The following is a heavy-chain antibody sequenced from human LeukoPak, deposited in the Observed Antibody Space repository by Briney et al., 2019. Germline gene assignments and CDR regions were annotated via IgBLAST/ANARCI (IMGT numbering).Heavy chain of an antibody. V-gene: IGHV3-23*01. Sequence: GGSLRLSCAASGFTVSSNYMSWVRQAPGKGLEWVSAISGSGGSTYYADSVKGRFTISRDNSKNTLYLQMNSLRAEDTAVYYCAKAGAAFDYWGQGTLVTVSS. CDR1: GFTVSSNY. D-gene: IGHD3-10*01. J-gene: IGHJ4*02. CDR2: ISGSGGST. CDR3: AKAGAAFDY.